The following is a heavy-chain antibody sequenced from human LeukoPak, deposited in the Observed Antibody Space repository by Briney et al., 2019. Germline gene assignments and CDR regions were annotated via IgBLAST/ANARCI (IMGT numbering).Heavy chain of an antibody. CDR1: GFTFSSYA. Sequence: PGGSLRLSCAASGFTFSSYAMSWVRQAPGKGLEWVANIKQDGSEKYYVDSVKGRFTISRDNAKNTLYLQMNSLRAEDTAVYYCARDLSIGAADTGGQGTLVTVSS. V-gene: IGHV3-7*01. CDR3: ARDLSIGAADT. D-gene: IGHD6-13*01. J-gene: IGHJ4*02. CDR2: IKQDGSEK.